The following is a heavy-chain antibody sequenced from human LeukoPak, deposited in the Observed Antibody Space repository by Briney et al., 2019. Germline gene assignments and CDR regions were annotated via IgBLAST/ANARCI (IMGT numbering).Heavy chain of an antibody. CDR2: ISSSSSYI. CDR3: AKDGDSSGYDFDY. Sequence: GGSLRLSCAASGFTFSSYSMNWVRQAPGKGLEWVSSISSSSSYIYYADSVKGRFTISRDNSKNSLYLQMNSLRAEDTALYYCAKDGDSSGYDFDYWGQGTLVTVSS. D-gene: IGHD3-22*01. V-gene: IGHV3-21*04. CDR1: GFTFSSYS. J-gene: IGHJ4*02.